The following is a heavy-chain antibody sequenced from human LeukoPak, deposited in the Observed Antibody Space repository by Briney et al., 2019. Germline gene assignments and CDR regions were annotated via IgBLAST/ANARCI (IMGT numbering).Heavy chain of an antibody. J-gene: IGHJ4*02. Sequence: GGSLRLSCAASGFTFTTFGIHWVRQAPGKGLAWVAAISPHGDIEYYTDSVKGRFTISRDNSKNMIYLQMNSLRGEDSAVYYCAKINNNDDYWGQGNLVTVSS. CDR3: AKINNNDDY. V-gene: IGHV3-30*18. CDR1: GFTFTTFG. D-gene: IGHD1/OR15-1a*01. CDR2: ISPHGDIE.